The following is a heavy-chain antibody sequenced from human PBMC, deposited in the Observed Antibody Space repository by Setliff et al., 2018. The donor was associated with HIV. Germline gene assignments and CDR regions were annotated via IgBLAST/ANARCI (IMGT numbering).Heavy chain of an antibody. CDR2: IRNKKNGGTT. D-gene: IGHD1-26*01. CDR3: TTDLGSGRFSWNNN. J-gene: IGHJ4*02. Sequence: GSLRLSCAAAGFTFSNAWMTWVRQAPGKGLEWVARIRNKKNGGTTYYAAPVEGRFTISRDDSKNTLSLQMNSLKTEDTAIYYCTTDLGSGRFSWNNNWGQGTLVTVS. CDR1: GFTFSNAW. V-gene: IGHV3-15*01.